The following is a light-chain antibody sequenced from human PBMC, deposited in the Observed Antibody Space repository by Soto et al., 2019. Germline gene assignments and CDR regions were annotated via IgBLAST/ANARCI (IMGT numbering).Light chain of an antibody. CDR3: CSQAGTPVFYV. CDR1: SSDVGNYNR. Sequence: QSALTQPASVSGSPGQSSTISCTGTSSDVGNYNRVSWYQQHPGKAPKLMIYEGNKRPSGVSNRFSGPNSGNTASLTISGLQAEDEADYYCCSQAGTPVFYVFGTGTKLTVL. V-gene: IGLV2-23*01. CDR2: EGN. J-gene: IGLJ1*01.